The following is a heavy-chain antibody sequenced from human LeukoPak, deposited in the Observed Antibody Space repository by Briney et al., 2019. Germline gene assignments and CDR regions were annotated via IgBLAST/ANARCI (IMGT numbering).Heavy chain of an antibody. CDR1: GFTFSSYA. CDR2: ISGSGGST. J-gene: IGHJ6*02. D-gene: IGHD5-12*01. CDR3: AKVKSKYSGSYYGMDV. Sequence: GGSLRLSCAAPGFTFSSYAMSWVRQAPGKGLEWVSAISGSGGSTYYADSVKGRFTISRDNSKNTLYLQMNSLRAEDTAVYYCAKVKSKYSGSYYGMDVWGQGTTVTVSS. V-gene: IGHV3-23*01.